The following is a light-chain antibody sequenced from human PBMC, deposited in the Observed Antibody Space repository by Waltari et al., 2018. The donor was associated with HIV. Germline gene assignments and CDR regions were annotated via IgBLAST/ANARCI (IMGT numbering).Light chain of an antibody. J-gene: IGLJ2*01. CDR1: SSDVGGYNY. CDR2: EVS. Sequence: QSALTQPASVSGSPGQSITISCTGTSSDVGGYNYVSWYPQHPGKAPKLMIYEVSKRPSGVSNRFACSKSGNSASLTISGLQAEDEADYYCSSYTSSSTLVVFGGGTKLTVL. CDR3: SSYTSSSTLVV. V-gene: IGLV2-14*01.